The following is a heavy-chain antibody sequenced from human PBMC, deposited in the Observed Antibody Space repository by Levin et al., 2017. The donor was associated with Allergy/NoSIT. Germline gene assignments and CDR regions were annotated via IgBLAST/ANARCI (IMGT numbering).Heavy chain of an antibody. CDR1: GASMNRRDFY. V-gene: IGHV4-31*03. D-gene: IGHD3-10*01. CDR3: ARDECAWFGECYGMDV. J-gene: IGHJ6*02. Sequence: SETLSLTCTVSGASMNRRDFYWSWIRQHPGKGLEWIGFIHHSGSAYYNPSLESRLSMSLDTSESQFSLKLTSVTVADTAVYFCARDECAWFGECYGMDVWGQGTTVIVSS. CDR2: IHHSGSA.